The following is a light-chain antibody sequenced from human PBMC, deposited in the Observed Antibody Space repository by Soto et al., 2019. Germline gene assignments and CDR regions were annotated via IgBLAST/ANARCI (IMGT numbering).Light chain of an antibody. CDR2: SAS. CDR3: QQLNSYPQT. Sequence: IQLTQSPSSLSASVGDRVTITCQASRGISSYLAWYQQKPGKAPKLLVYSASTLQSGVPSRFSGSGSGPDFTLTISSLQPEDSATYFCQQLNSYPQTFGQGTRPEIK. V-gene: IGKV1-9*01. J-gene: IGKJ5*01. CDR1: RGISSY.